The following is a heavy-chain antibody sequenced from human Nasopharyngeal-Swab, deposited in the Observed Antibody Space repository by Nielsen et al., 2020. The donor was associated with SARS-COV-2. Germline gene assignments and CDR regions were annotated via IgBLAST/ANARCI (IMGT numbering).Heavy chain of an antibody. J-gene: IGHJ3*02. Sequence: ESLKISCAASGFTFSSYSMNWVRQPPGKGLEYIGEIHHSRGTNFNPSLKGRVTISVDTSKNQFSLKLSSVTAADTAVYYCARLEDSSSWYPPFADAFDIWGQGTMVTVSS. CDR1: GFTFSSYS. V-gene: IGHV4-34*01. CDR2: IHHSRGT. D-gene: IGHD6-13*01. CDR3: ARLEDSSSWYPPFADAFDI.